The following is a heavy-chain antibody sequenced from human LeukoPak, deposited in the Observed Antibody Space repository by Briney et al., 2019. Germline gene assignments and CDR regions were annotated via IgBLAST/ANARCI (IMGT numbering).Heavy chain of an antibody. Sequence: PSQTLSLTCTVSGGSISSGDYYWSWIRQPPGKGLEWIGYIYYSGSTYYNPSLKSRVTISVDTSKNQFSLKLSSVTAADTAVYYCARGADSSGYQLPFDYWGQGTLVTVSS. J-gene: IGHJ4*02. CDR1: GGSISSGDYY. CDR3: ARGADSSGYQLPFDY. CDR2: IYYSGST. D-gene: IGHD3-22*01. V-gene: IGHV4-30-4*01.